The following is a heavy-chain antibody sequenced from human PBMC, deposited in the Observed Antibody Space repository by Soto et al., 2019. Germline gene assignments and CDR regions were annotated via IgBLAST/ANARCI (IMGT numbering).Heavy chain of an antibody. Sequence: GSLRLSCAASGFTFSSYAMSWVRQAPGKGLEWVSAISGSGGSAYYADSVKGRFTISRDNSKNTLYLQMNSLRAEDTAVYYCAKDRIVATILNYYYGMDVWGQGTTVTVSS. D-gene: IGHD5-12*01. J-gene: IGHJ6*02. V-gene: IGHV3-23*01. CDR2: ISGSGGSA. CDR3: AKDRIVATILNYYYGMDV. CDR1: GFTFSSYA.